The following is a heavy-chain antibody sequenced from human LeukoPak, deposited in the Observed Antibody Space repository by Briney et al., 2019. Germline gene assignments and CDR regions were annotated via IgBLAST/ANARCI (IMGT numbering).Heavy chain of an antibody. D-gene: IGHD3/OR15-3a*01. CDR3: ARGYWTGYHHLDY. CDR1: GFTFSSYE. CDR2: ISSSGSTI. V-gene: IGHV3-48*03. J-gene: IGHJ4*02. Sequence: GGSLRLSCAASGFTFSSYEMNWVRQAPGKGLEWVSYISSSGSTIYYADSVKGRFTISRDNSKNTLYLQMNSLRAEDTAVYYCARGYWTGYHHLDYWGQGTLVTVSS.